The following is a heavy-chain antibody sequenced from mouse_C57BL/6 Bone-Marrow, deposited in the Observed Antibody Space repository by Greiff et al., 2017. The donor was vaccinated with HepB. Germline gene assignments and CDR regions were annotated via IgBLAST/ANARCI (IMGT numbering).Heavy chain of an antibody. CDR1: GFTFSSYG. J-gene: IGHJ4*01. D-gene: IGHD3-2*02. Sequence: EVMLVESGGDLVKPGGSLKLSCAASGFTFSSYGMSWVRQTPDKRLEWVATISSGGSYTYYPDSVKARFTISRDNAKNTLYLQMSSLKSEDTAMYYCARRRQLMMDYWGQGTSVTVSS. CDR2: ISSGGSYT. V-gene: IGHV5-6*02. CDR3: ARRRQLMMDY.